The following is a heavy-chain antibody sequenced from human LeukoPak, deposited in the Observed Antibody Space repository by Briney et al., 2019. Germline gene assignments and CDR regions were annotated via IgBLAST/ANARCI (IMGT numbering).Heavy chain of an antibody. CDR2: IHHSGSP. V-gene: IGHV4-4*02. CDR3: ARVNINNWHSCDY. CDR1: GGSISSNNW. Sequence: SETLSLTCAVSGGSISSNNWWGWVRQPPGKGLEWIGEIHHSGSPNYNPSLKSRVTISVDKSRNHSSLNLSSVTAADTAVYYCARVNINNWHSCDYWGQGTLVTVSS. J-gene: IGHJ4*02. D-gene: IGHD1-1*01.